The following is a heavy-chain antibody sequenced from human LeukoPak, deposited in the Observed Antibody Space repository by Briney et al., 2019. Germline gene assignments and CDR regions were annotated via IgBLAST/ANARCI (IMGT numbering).Heavy chain of an antibody. Sequence: PGGSLRLSCGASGFTFSGYWMSWVRQAPGKGLEWVANIKEDGSEKYYVASVKGRFIISRDNAKNSLYLQMNSLRAEDTVVYYCASGRQLGYCGQGTLVTVSS. D-gene: IGHD3-16*01. CDR3: ASGRQLGY. V-gene: IGHV3-7*01. CDR2: IKEDGSEK. J-gene: IGHJ4*02. CDR1: GFTFSGYW.